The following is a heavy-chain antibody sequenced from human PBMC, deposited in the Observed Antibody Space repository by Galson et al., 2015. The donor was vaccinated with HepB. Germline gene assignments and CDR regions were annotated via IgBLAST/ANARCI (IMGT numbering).Heavy chain of an antibody. Sequence: TLSLTCTVSGGSISSSSYYWGWIRQPPGKGLEWIGSIYYSGSTYYNPSLKSRVTISVDTSKNQFSLKLSSVTAADTAVYYCARHPASRGYYFDYWGQGTLVTVSS. D-gene: IGHD2-2*01. V-gene: IGHV4-39*01. CDR3: ARHPASRGYYFDY. CDR1: GGSISSSSYY. J-gene: IGHJ4*02. CDR2: IYYSGST.